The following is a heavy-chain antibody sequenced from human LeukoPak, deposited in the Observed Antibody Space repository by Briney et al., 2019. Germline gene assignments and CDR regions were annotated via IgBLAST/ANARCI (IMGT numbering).Heavy chain of an antibody. CDR1: GYTFTGYY. CDR2: INPNSGGT. CDR3: ARDRHDFWSGAKYYFDY. V-gene: IGHV1-2*02. Sequence: ASVTVSCKASGYTFTGYYMHWVRQAPGQGLEWMGWINPNSGGTNYAQKFQGRVTVTRDTSISTAYMELSRLRSDDTAVYYCARDRHDFWSGAKYYFDYWGQGTLVTVSS. D-gene: IGHD3-3*01. J-gene: IGHJ4*02.